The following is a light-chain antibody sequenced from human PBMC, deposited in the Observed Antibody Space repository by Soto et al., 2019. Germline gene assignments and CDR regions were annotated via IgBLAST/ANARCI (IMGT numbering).Light chain of an antibody. CDR3: QQYNSYVIT. Sequence: AIQLTQSPSSLSASVGDRVTITCRASQGITSALAWYQQKPGKAPNLLIYAASSLNSGVPSRFSGSGSGTDFTLTISSLQPEDFATYYCQQYNSYVITFGQGTRLETK. J-gene: IGKJ5*01. V-gene: IGKV1-13*02. CDR2: AAS. CDR1: QGITSA.